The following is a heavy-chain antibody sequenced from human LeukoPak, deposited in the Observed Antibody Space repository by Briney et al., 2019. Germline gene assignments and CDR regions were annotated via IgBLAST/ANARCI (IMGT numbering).Heavy chain of an antibody. CDR1: GYIFTNYE. V-gene: IGHV1-18*01. CDR2: ISANDGNT. J-gene: IGHJ4*02. CDR3: ARESHVTREDY. D-gene: IGHD3-10*01. Sequence: ASVKVSCKASGYIFTNYEMNWVRQAPGQGLEWMGWISANDGNTDYPQKLQGRVTMTTDTSASTAYMELRSLRSDDTAVYYCARESHVTREDYWGQGTLVAVSS.